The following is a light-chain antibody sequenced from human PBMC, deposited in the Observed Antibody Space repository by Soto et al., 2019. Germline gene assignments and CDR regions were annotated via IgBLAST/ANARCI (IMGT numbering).Light chain of an antibody. CDR3: QQYGSSPLIS. J-gene: IGKJ5*01. Sequence: VLTQSPGTLSLSPGESATLSCRSSQAVSITYLTWYQQKPGQAPRLLIFGASKRATGIPDRFSGSGSGRDFTLTISGLEPEDFAVYYCQQYGSSPLISFGQGTRLEIK. V-gene: IGKV3-20*01. CDR1: QAVSITY. CDR2: GAS.